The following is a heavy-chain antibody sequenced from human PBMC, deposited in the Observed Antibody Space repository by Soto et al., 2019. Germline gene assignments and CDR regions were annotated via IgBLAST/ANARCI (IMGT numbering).Heavy chain of an antibody. Sequence: ASVKVSCKASGYTFSTYAMHWVRQAPGQSLEWMGWLNGGTGQTRYSQRLQDRVTITRDTSASTAYMEVSSLRPEDTAVYYCARGKGMEENYYYYGMDIWGQGTTVTVSS. CDR3: ARGKGMEENYYYYGMDI. CDR2: LNGGTGQT. V-gene: IGHV1-3*01. J-gene: IGHJ6*02. D-gene: IGHD1-1*01. CDR1: GYTFSTYA.